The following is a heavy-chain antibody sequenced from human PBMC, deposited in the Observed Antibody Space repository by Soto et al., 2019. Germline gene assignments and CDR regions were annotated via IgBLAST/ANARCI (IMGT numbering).Heavy chain of an antibody. V-gene: IGHV4-39*01. D-gene: IGHD7-27*01. CDR1: GGSISSYY. CDR3: ARRWGYSFDY. J-gene: IGHJ4*02. Sequence: QLQLQESGPGLVKPSETLSLTCTVSGGSISSYYWGWIRRPPGKGQEWIGSIYYSGSTYYNPSLKSRVTISVDTSKNQFSLKLSSVTAADTAVYYCARRWGYSFDYWGQGTLVTVSS. CDR2: IYYSGST.